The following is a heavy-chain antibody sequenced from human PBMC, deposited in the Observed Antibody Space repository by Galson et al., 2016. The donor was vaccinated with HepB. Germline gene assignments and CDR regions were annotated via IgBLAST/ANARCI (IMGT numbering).Heavy chain of an antibody. CDR1: GFTFNTYP. CDR3: ARGSSGWSGVDY. V-gene: IGHV3-48*01. D-gene: IGHD6-19*01. CDR2: IGVNIHVK. Sequence: SLRLSCAASGFTFNTYPMNWVRQAPGKGLEWISYIGVNIHVKYYADSVKGRFTISRDNAKNSLYLEMNSLIAEDTAVYYCARGSSGWSGVDYWGQGTLVTVSA. J-gene: IGHJ4*02.